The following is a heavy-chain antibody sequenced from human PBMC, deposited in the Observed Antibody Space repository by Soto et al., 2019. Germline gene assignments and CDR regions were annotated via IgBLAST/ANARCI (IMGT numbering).Heavy chain of an antibody. Sequence: SGPTLVNPTQTLTLTCTFSGFSLSTSGVGVGWIRQPPGKALEWLALIYWDDDKRYSPSLKSRLAITKDTSKNQVVLTMTNMDPVDTATYYCAHSIVLEWFPPHYFDYWGQGTLVTVSS. CDR3: AHSIVLEWFPPHYFDY. V-gene: IGHV2-5*02. J-gene: IGHJ4*02. CDR1: GFSLSTSGVG. D-gene: IGHD3-3*01. CDR2: IYWDDDK.